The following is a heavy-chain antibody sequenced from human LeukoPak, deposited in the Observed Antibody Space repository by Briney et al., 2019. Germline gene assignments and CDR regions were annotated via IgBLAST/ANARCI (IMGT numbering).Heavy chain of an antibody. CDR2: ISSSSSYI. CDR3: AKDTPLCYFDY. J-gene: IGHJ4*02. D-gene: IGHD3-16*01. V-gene: IGHV3-21*01. Sequence: SSISSSSSYIYYADSVKGRFTISRDNAKNSLYLQMNSLRADDTAVYYCAKDTPLCYFDYWGQGTPVTVSS.